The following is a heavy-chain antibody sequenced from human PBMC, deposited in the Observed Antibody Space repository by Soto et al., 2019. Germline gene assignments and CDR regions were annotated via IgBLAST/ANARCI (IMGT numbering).Heavy chain of an antibody. D-gene: IGHD3-10*01. V-gene: IGHV3-9*01. CDR2: ISWNSGSI. CDR3: AKDSAGGVGRIDF. CDR1: GFTFDDYA. Sequence: ESGGGLVQPGGSLRLSCAASGFTFDDYAMHWVRQAPGKGLEWVAGISWNSGSIGYGDSVKGRFTISRDHAKNSVYLQMNSLRREDTALYFCAKDSAGGVGRIDFWGQGTLVTVAS. J-gene: IGHJ4*02.